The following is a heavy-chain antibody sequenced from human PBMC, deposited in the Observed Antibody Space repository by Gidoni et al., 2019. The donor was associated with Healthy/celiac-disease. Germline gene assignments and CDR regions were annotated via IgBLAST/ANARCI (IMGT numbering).Heavy chain of an antibody. J-gene: IGHJ6*02. Sequence: EVQLVESGGGLVQPGRSLRLSCAASGFTFDDYAMPWVRQAPGKGLEWVSGISWNSGSIGYADSVKGRFTISRDNAKNSLYLQMNSLRAEDTALYYCAKDEGRGSDYGDPSYYYYGMDVWGQGTTVTVSS. CDR1: GFTFDDYA. CDR3: AKDEGRGSDYGDPSYYYYGMDV. V-gene: IGHV3-9*01. CDR2: ISWNSGSI. D-gene: IGHD4-17*01.